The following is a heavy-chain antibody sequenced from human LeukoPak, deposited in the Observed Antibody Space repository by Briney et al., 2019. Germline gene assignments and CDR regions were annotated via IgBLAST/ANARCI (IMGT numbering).Heavy chain of an antibody. CDR2: INPSGGST. J-gene: IGHJ4*02. CDR1: GYTFTSYY. CDR3: ARGPSYYYDSSGYDSPFDY. V-gene: IGHV1-46*01. Sequence: ASVKVSCKASGYTFTSYYMHWVRQAPGQGLEWMGIINPSGGSTSYAQKFQGRVTMTRDTSTSTVYMELSSLRSEDTAVYHCARGPSYYYDSSGYDSPFDYWGQGTLVTVSS. D-gene: IGHD3-22*01.